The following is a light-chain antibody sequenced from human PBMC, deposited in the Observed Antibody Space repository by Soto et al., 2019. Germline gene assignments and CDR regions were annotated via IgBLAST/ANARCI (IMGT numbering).Light chain of an antibody. Sequence: QAVVTQPPSASGTPGQSVTISCSGSSSNIGDNTVSWFQQLPGTAPRLLIHSNNKWPSGVPDRFSGSKSGTSGSLAISGLQSEDEADYYCAAWDSRLEGFVFGTGTKVTVL. CDR3: AAWDSRLEGFV. CDR2: SNN. V-gene: IGLV1-44*01. J-gene: IGLJ1*01. CDR1: SSNIGDNT.